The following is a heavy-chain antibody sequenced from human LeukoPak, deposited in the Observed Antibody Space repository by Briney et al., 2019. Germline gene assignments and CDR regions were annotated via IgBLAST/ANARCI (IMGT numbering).Heavy chain of an antibody. CDR3: ARGSGSSWYFYFDY. D-gene: IGHD6-13*01. CDR2: ISSSSSTI. CDR1: GFTFSSYS. Sequence: GSLRLSCAASGFTFSSYSMNWVRQAPGKGLEWVSYISSSSSTIYYADSVKGRFTISRDNGKNSLYLQMNSLRAEDTAVYYCARGSGSSWYFYFDYWGQGTLVTVSS. J-gene: IGHJ4*02. V-gene: IGHV3-48*04.